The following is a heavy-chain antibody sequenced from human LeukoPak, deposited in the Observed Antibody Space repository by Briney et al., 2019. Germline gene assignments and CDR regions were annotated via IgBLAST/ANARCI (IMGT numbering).Heavy chain of an antibody. J-gene: IGHJ5*02. CDR2: MNPNSGNT. D-gene: IGHD2-2*01. V-gene: IGHV1-8*01. CDR1: GYTFTSYD. Sequence: ASVKVSCKASGYTFTSYDINWVRQATGQGLEWMGWMNPNSGNTGYAQKFQGRVTMTGNTSISTAYMELSSLRSEDTAVYYCARGTRLRPIVVVPAANWFDPWGQGTLVTVSS. CDR3: ARGTRLRPIVVVPAANWFDP.